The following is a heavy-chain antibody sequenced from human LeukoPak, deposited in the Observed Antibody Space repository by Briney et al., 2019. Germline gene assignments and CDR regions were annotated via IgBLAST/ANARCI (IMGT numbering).Heavy chain of an antibody. CDR2: FDPEDGET. Sequence: ASVKVSCKVSGYTLTELSMHWVRQAPGKGLEWMGGFDPEDGETIYAQKFQGRVTMTEDTSTDTAYMELRSLRSDDTAVYYCARDVVGSTIFGSSPDYWGQGTLVTVSS. CDR1: GYTLTELS. CDR3: ARDVVGSTIFGSSPDY. V-gene: IGHV1-24*01. D-gene: IGHD3-3*01. J-gene: IGHJ4*02.